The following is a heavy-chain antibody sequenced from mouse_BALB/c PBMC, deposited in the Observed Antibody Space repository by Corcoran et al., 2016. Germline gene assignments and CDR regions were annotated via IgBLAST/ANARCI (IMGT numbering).Heavy chain of an antibody. CDR3: ASLLSAMDY. J-gene: IGHJ4*01. D-gene: IGHD2-10*01. CDR2: ISYDGSN. CDR1: GYSITSGYY. Sequence: DVQLQESGPGLVKPSQSLSLTCSVTGYSITSGYYWNWIRQFPGNKLEWMGYISYDGSNNYNPSLQNRISITRDTSKNQFFLKLNSVTTEDTATYYCASLLSAMDYWGQGTSVTVSS. V-gene: IGHV3-6*02.